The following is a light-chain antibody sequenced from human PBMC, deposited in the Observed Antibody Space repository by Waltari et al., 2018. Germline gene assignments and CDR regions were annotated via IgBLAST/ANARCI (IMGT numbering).Light chain of an antibody. CDR2: DVS. Sequence: QSALTQPASVSGSPGQSITISCTGTSSDVGGYNYVSWYQQYPGKAPKLVIYDVSTRPSGASDRFSGPKSGNTASLIISGLQAEDEADYYCSSYTASRHYVFGTGTKVTVL. J-gene: IGLJ1*01. CDR3: SSYTASRHYV. CDR1: SSDVGGYNY. V-gene: IGLV2-14*03.